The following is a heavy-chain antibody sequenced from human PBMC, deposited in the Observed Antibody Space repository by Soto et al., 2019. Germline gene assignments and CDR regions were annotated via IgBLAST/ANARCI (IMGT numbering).Heavy chain of an antibody. CDR3: ARWPKYYDFWSGYYPHPY. CDR1: GDSVSSNSAA. D-gene: IGHD3-3*01. J-gene: IGHJ4*02. V-gene: IGHV6-1*01. CDR2: TYYRSKWYN. Sequence: QVQLQQSGPGLVKPSQTLSLTCAISGDSVSSNSAAWNWIRQSPSRGLEWLGRTYYRSKWYNDYAVSVKSRITINPDTSKNQFSLQLNSVTPEDTAVYYCARWPKYYDFWSGYYPHPYWGQGTLVTVSS.